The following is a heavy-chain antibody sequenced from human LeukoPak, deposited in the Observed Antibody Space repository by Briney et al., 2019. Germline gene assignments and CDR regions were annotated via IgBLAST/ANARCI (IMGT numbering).Heavy chain of an antibody. D-gene: IGHD3-10*01. Sequence: ASVKVSCKASGYTFTSYDINWVRQATGQGLEWMGWMNPNSGNTGYAQKFQGRVTITRNTSISTAYMELSSLRAEDTAVYYCAKDRITMVRGVTPPFDYWGQGTLVTVSS. J-gene: IGHJ4*02. CDR3: AKDRITMVRGVTPPFDY. V-gene: IGHV1-8*03. CDR1: GYTFTSYD. CDR2: MNPNSGNT.